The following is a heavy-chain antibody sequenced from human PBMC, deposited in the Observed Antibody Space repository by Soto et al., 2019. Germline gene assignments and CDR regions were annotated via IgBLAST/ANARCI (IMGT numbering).Heavy chain of an antibody. Sequence: EVQLLESGGGLVQPGGSLRLSCAASGFTFSSYARSWVGQAPGKGREWVSAISGSGGSTYYADSVKGRFTISRDNSKNTLYLQMNSLRAEDTAVYYCAKDRAAAAKGRWFDPWGQGTLVTVSS. CDR1: GFTFSSYA. CDR2: ISGSGGST. J-gene: IGHJ5*02. D-gene: IGHD6-13*01. V-gene: IGHV3-23*01. CDR3: AKDRAAAAKGRWFDP.